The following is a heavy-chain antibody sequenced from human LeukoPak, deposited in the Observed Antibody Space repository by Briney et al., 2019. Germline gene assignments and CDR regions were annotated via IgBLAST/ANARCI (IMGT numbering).Heavy chain of an antibody. CDR2: ISGSGGST. V-gene: IGHV3-23*01. Sequence: PGGSLRLSCAASGFTFSSYAMSWVRQAPGKGLEWVSAISGSGGSTYYADSVKGRFTISRDNSKNTLYLQMNSLRAEDTAVYYCAKAVGGAARLKNYYYYMDVWGKGTTVTVSS. J-gene: IGHJ6*03. CDR3: AKAVGGAARLKNYYYYMDV. D-gene: IGHD6-6*01. CDR1: GFTFSSYA.